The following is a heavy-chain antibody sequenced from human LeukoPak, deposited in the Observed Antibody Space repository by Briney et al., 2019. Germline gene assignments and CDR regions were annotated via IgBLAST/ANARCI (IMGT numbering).Heavy chain of an antibody. D-gene: IGHD5-24*01. J-gene: IGHJ3*01. CDR3: AKEMATIRAFDF. V-gene: IGHV3-23*01. CDR1: GFTFSTYA. CDR2: ISGSGSST. Sequence: GGSLRLSCAASGFTFSTYAMSWVRQAPGKGLEWVSVISGSGSSTYYADSVKGRFTISRDNSKNTLYLQMNSLRAEDTAVYCWAKEMATIRAFDFWGQGTMVTVSS.